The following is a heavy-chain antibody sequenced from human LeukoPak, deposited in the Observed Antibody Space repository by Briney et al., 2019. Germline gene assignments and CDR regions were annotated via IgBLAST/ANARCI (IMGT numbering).Heavy chain of an antibody. CDR1: GDSISSSNFY. D-gene: IGHD2-2*01. V-gene: IGHV4-39*01. J-gene: IGHJ1*01. CDR3: ARVVPAAPEYFQY. Sequence: SETLSLTCSVSGDSISSSNFYCGWIRQPPGKGLDWIGNIYYSGSTYYNPSLKSRVTISVDTSKNQFSLKLSSVTAADTAVYYCARVVPAAPEYFQYWGQGTLVTVSS. CDR2: IYYSGST.